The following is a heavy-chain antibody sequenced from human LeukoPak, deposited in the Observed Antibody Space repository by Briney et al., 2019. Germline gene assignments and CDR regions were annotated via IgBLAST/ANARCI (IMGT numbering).Heavy chain of an antibody. V-gene: IGHV3-23*01. CDR2: ISGSSEGT. Sequence: GGSLRLSCAASGFTFSTYAMNWVRQAPGKGLEWVSTISGSSEGTYYADSVKGRFTISRDSSKDTVYLQMDSLRAEDTAVYYCAKGSDYNRYFDHWGQGALVTVSS. CDR3: AKGSDYNRYFDH. D-gene: IGHD6-25*01. J-gene: IGHJ5*02. CDR1: GFTFSTYA.